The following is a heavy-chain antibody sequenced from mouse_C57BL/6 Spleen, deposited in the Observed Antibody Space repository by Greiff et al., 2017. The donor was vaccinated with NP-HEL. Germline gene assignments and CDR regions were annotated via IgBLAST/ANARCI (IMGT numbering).Heavy chain of an antibody. J-gene: IGHJ4*01. D-gene: IGHD1-1*01. CDR1: GYTFTSYG. CDR3: ARWADGSSYGAMDY. V-gene: IGHV1-81*01. Sequence: VQLQQSGAELARPGASVKLSCKASGYTFTSYGICWVKQRTGQGLEWIGEIYPRSGNTYYNEKFKGKATLTADKSSSTAYMELRSLTSEDSAVYFCARWADGSSYGAMDYWGQGTSVTVSS. CDR2: IYPRSGNT.